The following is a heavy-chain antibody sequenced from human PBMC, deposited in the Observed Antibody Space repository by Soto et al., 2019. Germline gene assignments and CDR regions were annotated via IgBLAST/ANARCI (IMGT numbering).Heavy chain of an antibody. V-gene: IGHV3-33*01. J-gene: IGHJ4*02. CDR3: ARHIPDSSCYSDY. CDR1: GFTFSRSG. Sequence: GGSLRLSCAASGFTFSRSGMHWVRQAPGKGLEWVAVVWNDGSNKYYADSVKGRFTISRDNSKNTLYLQMNSLRAEDTAVYYCARHIPDSSCYSDYWGQGTLVTVSS. D-gene: IGHD3-22*01. CDR2: VWNDGSNK.